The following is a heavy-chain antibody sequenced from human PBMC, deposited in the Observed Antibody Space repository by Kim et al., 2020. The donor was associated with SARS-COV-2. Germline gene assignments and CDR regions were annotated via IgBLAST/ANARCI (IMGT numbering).Heavy chain of an antibody. CDR1: GFTFSSYE. CDR3: ARSYCTNGVCYTPYYGMDV. D-gene: IGHD2-8*01. J-gene: IGHJ6*02. Sequence: GGSLRLSCAASGFTFSSYEMNWVRQAPGKGLEWVSYNSSSGSTIYYADSVKGRFTISRDNAKNSLYLQMNSLRAEDTAVYYCARSYCTNGVCYTPYYGMDVWGQGTTVTVSS. CDR2: NSSSGSTI. V-gene: IGHV3-48*03.